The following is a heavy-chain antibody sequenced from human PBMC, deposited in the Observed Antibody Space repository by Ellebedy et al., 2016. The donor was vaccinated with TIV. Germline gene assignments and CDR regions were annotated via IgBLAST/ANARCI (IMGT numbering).Heavy chain of an antibody. V-gene: IGHV3-30*02. CDR3: AKGTHHYDILTGSYYYYYGMDV. CDR2: ERYDGSNK. J-gene: IGHJ6*02. D-gene: IGHD3-9*01. CDR1: GFTFSSSG. Sequence: PGGSLRLSCAASGFTFSSSGMHWVRQAPGKGLEWVAFERYDGSNKYYADSVKGRFTISRDNSKNTLYLQMNSLRAEDTAVYYCAKGTHHYDILTGSYYYYYGMDVWGQGATVTVSS.